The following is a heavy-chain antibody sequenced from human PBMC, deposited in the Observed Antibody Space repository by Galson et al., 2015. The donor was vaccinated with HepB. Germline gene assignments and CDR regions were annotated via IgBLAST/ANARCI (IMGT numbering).Heavy chain of an antibody. CDR1: GLTFSSYA. D-gene: IGHD2-15*01. CDR2: ISSNGGST. Sequence: SLRLSCAASGLTFSSYAMHWVRQAPGKGLEYVSAISSNGGSTYYADSVKGRFTISRDNSKNTLYLQMSSLRAEDTAVYYCVKDPGAVVAATFYYFDYWGQGTLVTVSS. V-gene: IGHV3-64D*06. J-gene: IGHJ4*02. CDR3: VKDPGAVVAATFYYFDY.